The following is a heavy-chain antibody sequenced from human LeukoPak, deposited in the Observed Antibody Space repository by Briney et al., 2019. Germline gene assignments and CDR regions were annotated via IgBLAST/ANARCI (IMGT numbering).Heavy chain of an antibody. CDR2: IYTSGST. CDR1: GGSISSYY. J-gene: IGHJ5*02. V-gene: IGHV4-4*07. CDR3: ARSQIAAAGQNWFDP. Sequence: SETLSLTCTVSGGSISSYYWSWIRQPAGKGLEGIGRIYTSGSTNYNPSLKSRVTMSVDTSKNQFSLKLSSVTAADTAVYYCARSQIAAAGQNWFDPWGQGTLVTVSS. D-gene: IGHD6-13*01.